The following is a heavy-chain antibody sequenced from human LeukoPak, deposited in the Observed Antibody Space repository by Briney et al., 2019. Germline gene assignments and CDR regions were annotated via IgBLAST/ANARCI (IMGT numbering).Heavy chain of an antibody. CDR1: GYTFTSYG. V-gene: IGHV1-18*01. J-gene: IGHJ5*02. CDR2: ISTYNGNT. CDR3: ARDRGVRGLMDDP. Sequence: GASVKVSCKASGYTFTSYGINWVRQAPGQGLEWMAWISTYNGNTYYTQNLQGRVTMTTDTSTRTAYMELRSLRSDDTAVYYCARDRGVRGLMDDPWGQGTLVTVSS. D-gene: IGHD3-10*01.